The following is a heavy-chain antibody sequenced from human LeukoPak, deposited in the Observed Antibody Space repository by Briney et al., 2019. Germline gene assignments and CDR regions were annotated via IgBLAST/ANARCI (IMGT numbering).Heavy chain of an antibody. CDR1: GGTFSSYA. J-gene: IGHJ5*02. CDR3: ASGPDYYNSGSYLPS. D-gene: IGHD3-10*01. Sequence: VASVKVSCKASGGTFSSYAISWVRQAPGQGLEWMGGIIPIFGTANYAQKFQGRVTITADESTSTAYMELSSLRSEDTAVYYCASGPDYYNSGSYLPSWGQGTPVTVSS. CDR2: IIPIFGTA. V-gene: IGHV1-69*01.